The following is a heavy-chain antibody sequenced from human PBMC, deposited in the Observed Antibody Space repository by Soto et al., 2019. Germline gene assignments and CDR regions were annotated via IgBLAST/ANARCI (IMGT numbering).Heavy chain of an antibody. CDR2: INHSGST. D-gene: IGHD6-6*01. J-gene: IGHJ4*02. CDR1: GGSFSGYY. V-gene: IGHV4-34*01. CDR3: ARMGRALAARPRYFDY. Sequence: PSETLSLTCAVYGGSFSGYYGSWIRQPPGKGLEWIGEINHSGSTNYNPSLKSRVTISVDTSKNQFSLKLSSVTAADTAVYYCARMGRALAARPRYFDYWGQGTLVTVSS.